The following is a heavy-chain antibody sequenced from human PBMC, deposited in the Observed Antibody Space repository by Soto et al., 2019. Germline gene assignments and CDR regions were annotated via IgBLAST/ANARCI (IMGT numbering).Heavy chain of an antibody. CDR3: ARDLGDSSGYYYYYGMDV. CDR1: GFTFSSYA. CDR2: ISYDGRKK. Sequence: GGSLRLSCAASGFTFSSYAMHWVRQAPGKGLEWVAVISYDGRKKYYADSVKGRFTISRDNSKNTLYLQMNSLRAEDTAVYYCARDLGDSSGYYYYYGMDVWGQGTTVTVSS. J-gene: IGHJ6*02. D-gene: IGHD3-22*01. V-gene: IGHV3-30*04.